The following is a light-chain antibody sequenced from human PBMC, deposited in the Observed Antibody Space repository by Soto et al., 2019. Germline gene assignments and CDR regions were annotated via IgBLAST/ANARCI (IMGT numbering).Light chain of an antibody. CDR1: QSVDSY. CDR2: YVS. CDR3: QQCRNFTLT. V-gene: IGKV3-11*01. J-gene: IGKJ4*01. Sequence: EIVLTQSPATLSLSPGERATLSCRAGQSVDSYLTWYQQKPGKAPRLLIYYVSQMATGIPVRFSDSGSGTYFPLIISSLKPEDSAIDYCQQCRNFTLTFGGGTKVEIK.